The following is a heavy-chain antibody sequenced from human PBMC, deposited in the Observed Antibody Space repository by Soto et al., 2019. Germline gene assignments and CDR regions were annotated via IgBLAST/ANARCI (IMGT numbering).Heavy chain of an antibody. CDR1: GFTFSDHY. CDR3: AKTGYCGGGTCYSDYFDY. Sequence: EVQLVESGGGLVQPGGSLRLSCASSGFTFSDHYMDWVRQAPGKGLEWVGRIRNKANSYTTEYAASVKGRFIISRDGCKHSQXLQMNSLKTEDTAVYYCAKTGYCGGGTCYSDYFDYWGQGTLVTVSS. J-gene: IGHJ4*02. CDR2: IRNKANSYTT. D-gene: IGHD2-15*01. V-gene: IGHV3-72*01.